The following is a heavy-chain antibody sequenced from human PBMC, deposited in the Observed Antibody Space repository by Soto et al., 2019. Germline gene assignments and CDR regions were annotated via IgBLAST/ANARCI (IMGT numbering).Heavy chain of an antibody. CDR3: ARAIQPFRYFDY. V-gene: IGHV3-33*01. CDR2: IWYDGSNK. J-gene: IGHJ4*02. Sequence: QVQLVESGGGVVQPGRSLRLSCAASGFTFSSYGMHWVRQAPGKGLEWVAVIWYDGSNKYYADSVKGRFTISRDNSKNTLYLQMNSLRAEDTAVYYCARAIQPFRYFDYWGQGTLVTVSS. D-gene: IGHD5-18*01. CDR1: GFTFSSYG.